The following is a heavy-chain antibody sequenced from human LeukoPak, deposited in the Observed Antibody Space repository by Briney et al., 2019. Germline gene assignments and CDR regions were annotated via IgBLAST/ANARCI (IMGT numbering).Heavy chain of an antibody. D-gene: IGHD3-10*01. Sequence: ASVTVSCTASGYTFSIYGISWVRQAPGQGLEWMGWISAYNGNTNYAQKLQGRVTMTTDTSTSTAYMELRSLRSDDTAVYYCARDMVRGVIIWDYWGQGTLVTVSS. CDR3: ARDMVRGVIIWDY. CDR2: ISAYNGNT. CDR1: GYTFSIYG. V-gene: IGHV1-18*01. J-gene: IGHJ4*02.